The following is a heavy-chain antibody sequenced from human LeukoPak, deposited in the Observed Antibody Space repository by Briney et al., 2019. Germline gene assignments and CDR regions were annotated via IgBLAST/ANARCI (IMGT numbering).Heavy chain of an antibody. CDR3: ASATIVTTSYHYHYVGV. V-gene: IGHV4-59*07. CDR1: GHPISKYY. CDR2: IYYRGST. D-gene: IGHD4-11*01. Sequence: PSVPLSLTCTVWGHPISKYYWIWLRHPTGKGLECLRYIYYRGSTNFNPCLNSLLTISVDTYKNHFNQKLGSVAAADAAVYYCASATIVTTSYHYHYVGVWGKGNTVTVSS. J-gene: IGHJ6*03.